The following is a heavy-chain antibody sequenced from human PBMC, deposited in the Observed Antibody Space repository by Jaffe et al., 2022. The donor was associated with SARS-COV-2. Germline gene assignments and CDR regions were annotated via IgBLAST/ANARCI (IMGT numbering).Heavy chain of an antibody. CDR1: GGSISSYY. Sequence: QVQLQESGPGLVKPSETLSLTCTVSGGSISSYYWSWIRQPPGKGLEWIGYIYYSGSTNYNPSLKSRVTISVDTSKNQFSLKLSSVTAADTAVYYCARHADRRTWGHGAYFDYWGQGTLVTVSS. D-gene: IGHD7-27*01. V-gene: IGHV4-59*08. J-gene: IGHJ4*02. CDR3: ARHADRRTWGHGAYFDY. CDR2: IYYSGST.